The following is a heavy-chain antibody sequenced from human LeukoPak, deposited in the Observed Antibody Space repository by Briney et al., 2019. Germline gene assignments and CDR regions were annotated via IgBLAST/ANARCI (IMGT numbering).Heavy chain of an antibody. V-gene: IGHV4-59*08. Sequence: KPSETLSLACTISSGSINNSYWSWIRQPPGKGLEWIGYIYYTGSTNYNPSLKSRVTISVDTSKNQFSLKLSSVTAADTAVYYCARQHGGWFDPWGQGTLVTVSS. CDR2: IYYTGST. CDR1: SGSINNSY. J-gene: IGHJ5*02. CDR3: ARQHGGWFDP.